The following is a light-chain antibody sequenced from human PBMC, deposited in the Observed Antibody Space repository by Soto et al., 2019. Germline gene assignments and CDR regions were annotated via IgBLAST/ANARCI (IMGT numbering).Light chain of an antibody. Sequence: DIQMTQSPSSLSASVGDRVTITCRASQSISSYLNWYHQKPGKAPKLLIYSASSLQSGVPSRFSGSGSGTDFTLTISSLQPEDFATYYCQQSYTTPWTFGRGTKVEIK. CDR2: SAS. J-gene: IGKJ1*01. CDR3: QQSYTTPWT. CDR1: QSISSY. V-gene: IGKV1-39*01.